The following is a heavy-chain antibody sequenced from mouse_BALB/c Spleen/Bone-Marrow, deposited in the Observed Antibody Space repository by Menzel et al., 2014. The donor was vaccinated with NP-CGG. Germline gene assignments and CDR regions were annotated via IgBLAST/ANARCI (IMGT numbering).Heavy chain of an antibody. D-gene: IGHD2-1*01. Sequence: QVQLQQPGAELVKPGASVKLSRKASGYTFTSYWMHWVKQRPGQGLEWIGEIDPSDSYTNYNQKFKGKATLTVDKSSSTAYMQLSSLTSEDSAVYYCARCLYGNSGYWGQGTTLTVSS. J-gene: IGHJ2*01. V-gene: IGHV1-69*02. CDR2: IDPSDSYT. CDR3: ARCLYGNSGY. CDR1: GYTFTSYW.